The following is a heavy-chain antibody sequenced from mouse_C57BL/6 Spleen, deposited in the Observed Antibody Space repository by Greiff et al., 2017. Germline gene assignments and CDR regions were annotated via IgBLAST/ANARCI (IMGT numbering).Heavy chain of an antibody. CDR2: IYPSDSET. CDR3: ARGGAAKSKGGVDY. J-gene: IGHJ2*01. CDR1: GYTFTSYW. Sequence: QVQLQQPGAELVRPGSSVKLSCKASGYTFTSYWMDWVKQRPGQGLEWIGNIYPSDSETHYTQKFKDKATLTVDKASSTAYMQLSSLTSEDSAVYCGARGGAAKSKGGVDYWGQGTTLTVSS. D-gene: IGHD6-1*01. V-gene: IGHV1-61*01.